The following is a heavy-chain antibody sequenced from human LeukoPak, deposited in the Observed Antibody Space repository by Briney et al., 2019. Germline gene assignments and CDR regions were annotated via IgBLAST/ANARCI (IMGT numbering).Heavy chain of an antibody. V-gene: IGHV3-49*04. CDR2: IRSKAYGGTA. D-gene: IGHD3-3*01. J-gene: IGHJ4*02. CDR1: GFTFGNYA. Sequence: PGGSLRLSCTGYGFTFGNYAMSWVRQAPGKGLEWVAFIRSKAYGGTAEYAASAKGRFTMSRDDSKGIAYLQMNSLKTEDTAVYYCTSPDFWSGYSDYWGQGTLVTVSS. CDR3: TSPDFWSGYSDY.